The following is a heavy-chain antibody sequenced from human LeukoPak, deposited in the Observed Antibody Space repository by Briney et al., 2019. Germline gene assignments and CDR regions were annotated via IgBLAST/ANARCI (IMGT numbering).Heavy chain of an antibody. CDR3: AKGRRDGPGSLLNDL. D-gene: IGHD3-10*01. V-gene: IGHV3-23*01. Sequence: GGSLRLSCAASGFTFSSYAMSWVRQAPGKGLEWVSAISADAESTYYADSVKGRFTLSRDNSKNTLSLQMNSLGPEDTALYYCAKGRRDGPGSLLNDLWGRGTLVTVSS. CDR1: GFTFSSYA. CDR2: ISADAEST. J-gene: IGHJ2*01.